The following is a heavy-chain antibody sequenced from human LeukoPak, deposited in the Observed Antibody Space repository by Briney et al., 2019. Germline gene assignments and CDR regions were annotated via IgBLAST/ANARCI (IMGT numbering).Heavy chain of an antibody. Sequence: SETLSLTCTVSGGSISSYYWSWIRQPPGKGLEWIGYIYYSGSTNYNPSLKSRVAISVDTSKNQFSLKLSSVTAADTAVYYCARYSSSWRAVDYWGQGTLVTVSS. CDR1: GGSISSYY. V-gene: IGHV4-59*01. CDR3: ARYSSSWRAVDY. J-gene: IGHJ4*02. D-gene: IGHD6-13*01. CDR2: IYYSGST.